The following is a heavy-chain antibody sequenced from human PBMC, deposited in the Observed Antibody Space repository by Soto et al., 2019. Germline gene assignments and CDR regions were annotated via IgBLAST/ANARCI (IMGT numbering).Heavy chain of an antibody. J-gene: IGHJ4*02. V-gene: IGHV2-70D*14. CDR3: ARHTYWNYSYFDY. CDR2: IDWNDDK. CDR1: GFSLTTTGMR. Sequence: SGPTLVNPTQTLTLTCAFSGFSLTTTGMRVSWIRQPPCMALEWLARIDWNDDKFYSTSLKTRLTISKDTSKNQMVLRMTNMDPAHTATYYCARHTYWNYSYFDYWGQGTLVTVSS. D-gene: IGHD1-7*01.